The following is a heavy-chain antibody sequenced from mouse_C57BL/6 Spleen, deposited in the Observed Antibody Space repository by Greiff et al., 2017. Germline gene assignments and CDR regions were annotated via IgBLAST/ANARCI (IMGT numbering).Heavy chain of an antibody. Sequence: VQLQQSGAELVKPGASVKISCKASGYAFSSYWMHWVKQRPGKGLEWIGQIYPGDGDTNYNGKFKGKATLTADKSSSTAYMQLSSLTSEDSAVYFCARGDDGYFAWFAYWGQGTLVTVSA. J-gene: IGHJ3*01. CDR2: IYPGDGDT. V-gene: IGHV1-80*01. CDR3: ARGDDGYFAWFAY. D-gene: IGHD2-3*01. CDR1: GYAFSSYW.